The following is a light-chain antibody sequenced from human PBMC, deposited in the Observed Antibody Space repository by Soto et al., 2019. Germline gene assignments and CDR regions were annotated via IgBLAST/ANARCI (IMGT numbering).Light chain of an antibody. CDR3: QHRNSYPQVL. J-gene: IGKJ5*01. Sequence: DIQLTQSPAFLSSSVGDRVTITCRASQGISSYLAWYQQKPGKAPKLLIYAASTLQSGVPSRFSGSGSGTEFTLTFSSLQPEDFATYAGQHRNSYPQVLFGHGTRLEIK. V-gene: IGKV1-9*01. CDR2: AAS. CDR1: QGISSY.